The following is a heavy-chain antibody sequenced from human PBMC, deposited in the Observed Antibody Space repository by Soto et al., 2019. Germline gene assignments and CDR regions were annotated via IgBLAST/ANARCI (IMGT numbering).Heavy chain of an antibody. CDR1: GGLFSSYA. CDR2: IIPVFGTT. V-gene: IGHV1-69*13. D-gene: IGHD3-22*01. J-gene: IGHJ4*02. CDR3: ARGGSGYVWFNEF. Sequence: SVKVSCKDTGGLFSSYAISWVRQAPGQGLEWMGGIIPVFGTTYYAQKFQDRVTITADESTNTAYMELSSLRSEDTAMYYCARGGSGYVWFNEFWGQGSLVTVSS.